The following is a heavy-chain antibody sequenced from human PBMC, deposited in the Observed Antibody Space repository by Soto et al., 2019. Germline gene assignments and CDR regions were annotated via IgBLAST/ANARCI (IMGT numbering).Heavy chain of an antibody. CDR3: AKESTVGSPGDYFDS. V-gene: IGHV3-23*01. CDR2: IGVYANT. J-gene: IGHJ4*02. D-gene: IGHD1-26*01. CDR1: GFTFSSYD. Sequence: AVGSLRLSCAASGFTFSSYDMNWVRQAPGKGLEWVSAIGVYANTYYADSVKGRFTISRDDSRNTVHLQLSSLRVDDTAVYYCAKESTVGSPGDYFDSWGQGTLVTVSS.